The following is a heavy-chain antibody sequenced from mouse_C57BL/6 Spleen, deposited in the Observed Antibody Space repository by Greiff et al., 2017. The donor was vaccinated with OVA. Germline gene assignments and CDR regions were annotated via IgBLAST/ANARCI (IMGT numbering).Heavy chain of an antibody. V-gene: IGHV1-4*01. D-gene: IGHD2-5*01. CDR2: INPSSGYT. CDR1: GYTFTSYT. J-gene: IGHJ1*03. CDR3: ARAPLYSNYGYFDV. Sequence: QVQLKESGAELARPGASVKMSCKASGYTFTSYTMHWVKQRPGQGLEWIGYINPSSGYTKYNQKFKDKATLTADKSSSTAYMQLSSLTSEDSAVYYCARAPLYSNYGYFDVWGTGTTVTVSS.